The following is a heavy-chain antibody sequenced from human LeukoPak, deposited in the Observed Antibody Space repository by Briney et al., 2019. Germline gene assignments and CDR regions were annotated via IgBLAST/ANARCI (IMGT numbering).Heavy chain of an antibody. Sequence: GGSLRLSCAASGFTFGHYGMNWVRQAPGKGLEWVSGISGGGGSTYNADSVKGRFTISRDISKNTLYLQMNNLRAEDTAVYYCAKAGGNWVSHFDSWGQGTLDTVSS. J-gene: IGHJ4*02. V-gene: IGHV3-23*01. CDR3: AKAGGNWVSHFDS. CDR1: GFTFGHYG. CDR2: ISGGGGST. D-gene: IGHD3-16*01.